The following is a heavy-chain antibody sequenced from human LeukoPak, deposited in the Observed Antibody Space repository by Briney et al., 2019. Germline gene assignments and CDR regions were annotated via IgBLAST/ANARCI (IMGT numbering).Heavy chain of an antibody. D-gene: IGHD3-10*01. CDR3: ARDHYGSGSFVY. CDR1: GGSISSSSYY. Sequence: SETLSLTCSVSGGSISSSSYYWGWIRQPPGKGLEWIGSIYYSGSTYYNPSLKSRVTISVDTSKNQFSLKLSSVTAADTAVYYCARDHYGSGSFVYWGQGTLVTVSS. CDR2: IYYSGST. V-gene: IGHV4-39*07. J-gene: IGHJ4*02.